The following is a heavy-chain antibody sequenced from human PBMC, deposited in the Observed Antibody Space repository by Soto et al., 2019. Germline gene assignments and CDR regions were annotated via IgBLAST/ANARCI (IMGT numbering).Heavy chain of an antibody. D-gene: IGHD3-3*01. V-gene: IGHV1-3*01. Sequence: GASVKVSCKASGYTFTSYAMHWVRQAPGQRLEWMGWINAGNGNTKYSQKFQGRVTITRDTSASTAYMELSSLRSEDTAVYYCARAYYDFWSGYYYYYYYYMDVWGEGTTVTVSS. CDR3: ARAYYDFWSGYYYYYYYYMDV. CDR2: INAGNGNT. CDR1: GYTFTSYA. J-gene: IGHJ6*03.